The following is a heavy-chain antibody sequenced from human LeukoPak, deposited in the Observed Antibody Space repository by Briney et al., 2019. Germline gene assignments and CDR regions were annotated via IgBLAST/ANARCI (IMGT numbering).Heavy chain of an antibody. CDR3: ARSGDYCSGGSCYRYGYMDV. D-gene: IGHD2-15*01. CDR1: GYTLSDYY. Sequence: ASVKVSCKASGYTLSDYYLHWVRQAPGQRPEWMAWINPNSGNTGYAQKFQGRVTMTRNTSISTAYMELSSLRSEDTAVYYCARSGDYCSGGSCYRYGYMDVWGKGTTVTISS. CDR2: INPNSGNT. J-gene: IGHJ6*03. V-gene: IGHV1-8*02.